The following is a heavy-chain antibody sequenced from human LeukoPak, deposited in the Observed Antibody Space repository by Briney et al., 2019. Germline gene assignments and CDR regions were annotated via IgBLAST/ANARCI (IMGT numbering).Heavy chain of an antibody. V-gene: IGHV4-38-2*02. J-gene: IGHJ5*02. CDR2: IYKTGST. Sequence: SETLSLTCTVSGYSINIDYYWGWIRQPPGKGLEWIGSIYKTGSTSYNPSLKSRVTISVDTSKNQFSLKLSSVTAADTAVYFCARDHWRVGGNSPGPFDPWGQGTLVTVSS. CDR3: ARDHWRVGGNSPGPFDP. CDR1: GYSINIDYY. D-gene: IGHD1-26*01.